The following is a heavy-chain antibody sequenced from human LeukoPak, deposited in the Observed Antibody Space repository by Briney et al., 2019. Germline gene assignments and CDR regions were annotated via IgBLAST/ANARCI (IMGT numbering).Heavy chain of an antibody. V-gene: IGHV4-30-4*08. CDR2: IENRGTP. CDR3: ARGGVVSRFDS. Sequence: SQTLSLTCNVSGGSIDSSDSFWGWIRQSPGKGLEWMGHIENRGTPHYSPTLKSRLTISIDTSKNQFSLHLRSVTAADTAVYYCARGGVVSRFDSWGQGALVTVSS. CDR1: GGSIDSSDSF. J-gene: IGHJ4*02. D-gene: IGHD2-15*01.